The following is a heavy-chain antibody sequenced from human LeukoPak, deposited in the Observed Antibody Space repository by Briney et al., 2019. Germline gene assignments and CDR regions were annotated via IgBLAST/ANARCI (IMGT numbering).Heavy chain of an antibody. V-gene: IGHV4-4*07. CDR2: IYTRVVT. CDR3: AREWTSGDGSGYPKYFYY. J-gene: IGHJ4*02. Sequence: SETLSLTCTVSGGSLSNFYWDWIRQPAGKGLQWIGRIYTRVVTNYNPSLKSRVIMSVDTSKNQFSLKLCSVTAADTAVYYCAREWTSGDGSGYPKYFYYWGPGTPVTVSS. CDR1: GGSLSNFY. D-gene: IGHD3-22*01.